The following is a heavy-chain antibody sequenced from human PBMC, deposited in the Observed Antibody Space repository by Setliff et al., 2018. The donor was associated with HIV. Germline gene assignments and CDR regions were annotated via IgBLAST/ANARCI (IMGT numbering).Heavy chain of an antibody. J-gene: IGHJ4*02. CDR1: GGSISCSSHY. Sequence: SETLSLTCIVSGGSISCSSHYWGWIRQPPGKGLEWIGNIYYSGSTYYNPSLKSRVTISVDTSTNQFSLTLRAVTAADTAVDYCARDGRSYYNVWSGTLFDSWGQGTLVTVSS. CDR3: ARDGRSYYNVWSGTLFDS. CDR2: IYYSGST. D-gene: IGHD3-3*01. V-gene: IGHV4-39*07.